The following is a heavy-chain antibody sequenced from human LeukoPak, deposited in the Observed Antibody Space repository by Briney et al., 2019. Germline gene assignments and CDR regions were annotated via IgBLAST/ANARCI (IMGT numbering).Heavy chain of an antibody. Sequence: ASVKVSCKASGYTFTSYYMHWVRQAPGQGLEWMGIINPSGGSTSYAQKFQGRVTMTRDTSTSTVYMELSSLRAEDTAVYYCARDRVRLIGLDYWGQGTLVTVSS. CDR2: INPSGGST. V-gene: IGHV1-46*01. CDR1: GYTFTSYY. D-gene: IGHD3-10*01. J-gene: IGHJ4*02. CDR3: ARDRVRLIGLDY.